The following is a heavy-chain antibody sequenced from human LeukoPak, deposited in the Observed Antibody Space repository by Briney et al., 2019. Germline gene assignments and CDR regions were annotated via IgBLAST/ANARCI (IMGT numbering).Heavy chain of an antibody. CDR2: IYTSGST. D-gene: IGHD6-13*01. V-gene: IGHV4-4*07. CDR1: GGSISSYY. J-gene: IGHJ5*02. CDR3: AGDGLVYSLQDP. Sequence: SETLSLTCTVSGGSISSYYWSWIRQPAGKGLEWIGRIYTSGSTNYNPTLKSRVTMSVDTSKNQFSLKLSSVTAADTAVYYCAGDGLVYSLQDPWGQGTLVTVSS.